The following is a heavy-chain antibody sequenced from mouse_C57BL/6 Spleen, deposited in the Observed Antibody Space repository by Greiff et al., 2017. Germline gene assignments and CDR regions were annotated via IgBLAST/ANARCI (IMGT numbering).Heavy chain of an antibody. V-gene: IGHV7-3*01. Sequence: EVKLMESGGGLAQPGGSLSLSCAASGYTFTDYYMSWVRQPPGKALEWLGFIRNKANGYTTEYSAYVKGRFTISRDNSQCILYLQMNALRAEDSATYYCARYIECSPYYYALDDWGQGTTVTVDS. J-gene: IGHJ4*01. CDR2: IRNKANGYTT. CDR1: GYTFTDYY. CDR3: ARYIECSPYYYALDD.